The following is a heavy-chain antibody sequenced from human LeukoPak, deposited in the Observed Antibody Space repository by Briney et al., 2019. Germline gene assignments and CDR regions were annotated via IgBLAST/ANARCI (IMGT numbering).Heavy chain of an antibody. V-gene: IGHV4-39*07. D-gene: IGHD3-3*01. Sequence: SETLSLTCTVSGGSISSNSYYWGWIRQPPGKGLEWIGSIYYSGSTYYNPSLKSRVTISVDTSKNQFSLRLSSVTAADTAVYYCARDLYYDFWSGYFDNWGQGTLVTVSS. CDR3: ARDLYYDFWSGYFDN. J-gene: IGHJ4*02. CDR2: IYYSGST. CDR1: GGSISSNSYY.